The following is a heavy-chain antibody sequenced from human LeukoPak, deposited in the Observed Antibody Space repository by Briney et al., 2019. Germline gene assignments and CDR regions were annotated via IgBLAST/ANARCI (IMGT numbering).Heavy chain of an antibody. D-gene: IGHD3-10*01. J-gene: IGHJ4*02. V-gene: IGHV3-30*03. Sequence: PGRSLRLSCAASGFTFSSYGMHWVRQAPGKGLEWVAVISYDGSNKDYADSVKGRFTISRDSSKNSLYLQMNSLRAEDTAVYYCARDSSYYAFDYWGQGTLVTVSS. CDR2: ISYDGSNK. CDR1: GFTFSSYG. CDR3: ARDSSYYAFDY.